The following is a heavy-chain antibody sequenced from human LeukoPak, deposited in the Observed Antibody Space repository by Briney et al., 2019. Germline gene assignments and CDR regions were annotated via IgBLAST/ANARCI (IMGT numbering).Heavy chain of an antibody. CDR2: ISSGSTYT. D-gene: IGHD6-19*01. CDR1: GFAFSDYY. V-gene: IGHV3-11*06. J-gene: IGHJ4*02. Sequence: GGSLRLSCAASGFAFSDYYMTWIRQAPGKGLEWVSYISSGSTYTNYGDAVKGRFIISRDNAKNSLYLQMNSLRAEDTAVYYCARVSSSSTNYFESWGQGTLVTVSS. CDR3: ARVSSSSTNYFES.